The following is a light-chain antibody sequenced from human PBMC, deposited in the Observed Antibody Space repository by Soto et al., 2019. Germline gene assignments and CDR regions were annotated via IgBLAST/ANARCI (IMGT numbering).Light chain of an antibody. V-gene: IGKV3-20*01. CDR3: QLYGSSPWT. CDR1: QSVSSSY. CDR2: GAS. J-gene: IGKJ1*01. Sequence: EIVLTQSPGTLSLSPGERATLSCRASQSVSSSYLAWYQQKPGQAPRPLIYGASSRAIGIPDRFSGSGSGTDFTLTISRLEPEDFAVYYCQLYGSSPWTFGQGTKV.